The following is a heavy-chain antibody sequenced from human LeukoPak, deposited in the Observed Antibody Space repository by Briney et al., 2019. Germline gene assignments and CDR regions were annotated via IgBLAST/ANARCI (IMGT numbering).Heavy chain of an antibody. V-gene: IGHV3-11*06. CDR1: GFIFSDFY. D-gene: IGHD3-10*01. CDR2: ISPSSHDI. Sequence: GGSLRLSCAASGFIFSDFYMSWVRQAAGKGLEYIAYISPSSHDIIYADSVKGRFTISRDNAKNSLYLQMNSLRAEDTAVYYCARDGYYGSGSFDYWGQGTLVTVSS. J-gene: IGHJ4*02. CDR3: ARDGYYGSGSFDY.